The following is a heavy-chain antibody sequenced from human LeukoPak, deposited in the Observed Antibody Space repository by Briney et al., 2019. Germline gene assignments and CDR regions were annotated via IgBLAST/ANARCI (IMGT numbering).Heavy chain of an antibody. CDR1: GGSISTYY. CDR2: IDYCGST. J-gene: IGHJ3*02. Sequence: SDTLSLTCTVSGGSISTYYWSWIRQAPGKGREWIGYIDYCGSTNCNPSLKSRVTISIDTSKNLFSLNLSSVTAADTAVYYCARVGEGCFHIWGKGAMVTVSS. D-gene: IGHD3-16*01. CDR3: ARVGEGCFHI. V-gene: IGHV4-59*07.